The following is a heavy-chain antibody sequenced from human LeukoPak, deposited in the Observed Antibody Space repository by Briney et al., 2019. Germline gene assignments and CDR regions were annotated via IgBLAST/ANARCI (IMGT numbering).Heavy chain of an antibody. V-gene: IGHV1-69*05. D-gene: IGHD3-22*01. J-gene: IGHJ4*02. Sequence: SVKVSCKASGGAFSSYAISWVRQAPGQGLEWMGRIIPIFGTANYAQKFQGRVTITTDESTSTAYMELSSLRSEDTAVYYCARAPYYYDSSGYYKLGFFDYWGQGTLVTVSS. CDR1: GGAFSSYA. CDR2: IIPIFGTA. CDR3: ARAPYYYDSSGYYKLGFFDY.